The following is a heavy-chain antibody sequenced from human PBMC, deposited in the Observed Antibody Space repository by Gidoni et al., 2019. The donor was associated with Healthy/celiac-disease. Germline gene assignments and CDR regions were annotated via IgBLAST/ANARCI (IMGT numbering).Heavy chain of an antibody. Sequence: QLQLLQSGAEATKPGAAVTVSCKASGCTLTISCITQVRQAPGQGLEWMVWISAYNGNTNYAQKRQGRVTMTTGTSTSTAYMELRSLRSDDTAVYYCARGGYDFWSGQYPYYFDYWGQGTLVTVSS. CDR3: ARGGYDFWSGQYPYYFDY. J-gene: IGHJ4*02. CDR2: ISAYNGNT. CDR1: GCTLTISC. D-gene: IGHD3-3*01. V-gene: IGHV1-18*04.